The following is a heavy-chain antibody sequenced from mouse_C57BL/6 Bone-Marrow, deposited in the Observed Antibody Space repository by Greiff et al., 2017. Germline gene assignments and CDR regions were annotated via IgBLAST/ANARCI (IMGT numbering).Heavy chain of an antibody. Sequence: VQLQQSGAELVRPGASVTLSCKASGYTFTDYEMHWVKQTPVHGLEWIGAIDPETGGTAYNQKFKGKAILTADKSSSTAYMELRSLTSEDSAVYYCTREGPGYFDVGGTGTTVTVSS. J-gene: IGHJ1*03. CDR1: GYTFTDYE. CDR3: TREGPGYFDV. CDR2: IDPETGGT. D-gene: IGHD3-3*01. V-gene: IGHV1-15*01.